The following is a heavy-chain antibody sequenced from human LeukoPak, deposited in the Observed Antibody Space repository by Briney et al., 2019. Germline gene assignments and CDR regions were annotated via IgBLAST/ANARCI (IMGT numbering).Heavy chain of an antibody. Sequence: GGSLRLSCAASGFTFSDYYMSWLRQAPGKGLEWVSYISSSSSYTNYADSVKGRFTISRDNAKNSLYLQMNSLRAEDTAVYYCARVRAAAGIPFDYWGQGTLVTVSS. CDR1: GFTFSDYY. J-gene: IGHJ4*02. CDR3: ARVRAAAGIPFDY. V-gene: IGHV3-11*06. CDR2: ISSSSSYT. D-gene: IGHD6-13*01.